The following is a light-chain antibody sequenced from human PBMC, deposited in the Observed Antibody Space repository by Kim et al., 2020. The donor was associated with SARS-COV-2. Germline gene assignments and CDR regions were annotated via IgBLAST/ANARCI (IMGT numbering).Light chain of an antibody. Sequence: VALGQTVRMTSQEDTIRRFNATRCQQKPGHAPILVIYGKNIRPSGIPDRFSGSSSRNTASLTIAGTLAGDEADYYYNSRDSNNNVLFGGGT. CDR2: GKN. CDR3: NSRDSNNNVL. CDR1: TIRRFN. J-gene: IGLJ2*01. V-gene: IGLV3-19*01.